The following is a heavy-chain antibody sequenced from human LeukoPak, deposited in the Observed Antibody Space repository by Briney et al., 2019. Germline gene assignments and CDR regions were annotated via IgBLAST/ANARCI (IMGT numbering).Heavy chain of an antibody. Sequence: PGGSLRLSCAASGFTFSSYAMHWVRQAPGKGLEWVAVISYDGSNKYYADSVKGRFTISRDNSKNTLYLQMNSLRAEDTAVYYCASGVTLGELLTAFDIWGQGTMVTVSS. V-gene: IGHV3-30-3*01. J-gene: IGHJ3*02. CDR2: ISYDGSNK. CDR3: ASGVTLGELLTAFDI. D-gene: IGHD3-10*01. CDR1: GFTFSSYA.